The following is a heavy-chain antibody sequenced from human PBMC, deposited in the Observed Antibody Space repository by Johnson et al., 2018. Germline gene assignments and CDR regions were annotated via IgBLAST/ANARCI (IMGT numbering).Heavy chain of an antibody. Sequence: VQLVESGGGLVQPGGSLRLSCATSGLHSAMSWVRQPAGKGLEWVSAINGRSDGTYYADSVKGRFTISRDRSTNTLSLQMNSLRVEDTAVYLCAKDGGVAVALRYTDVGGRGTAVTVSS. D-gene: IGHD3-16*01. CDR3: AKDGGVAVALRYTDV. CDR2: INGRSDGT. J-gene: IGHJ6*03. CDR1: GLHSA. V-gene: IGHV3-23*04.